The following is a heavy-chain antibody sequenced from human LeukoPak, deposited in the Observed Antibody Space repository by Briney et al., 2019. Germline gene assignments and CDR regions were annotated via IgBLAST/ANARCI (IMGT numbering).Heavy chain of an antibody. J-gene: IGHJ4*02. Sequence: GGSLRLSCVASGFTSSAYTMHWVRQTPGKGLEWVAVISNDGAHIGYRDPVRGRFTISRDISKNTLYLQMNSLRSEDTAVYFCARDRVQIWSYVAIFDYWSQGTLVTVSS. V-gene: IGHV3-30*04. CDR2: ISNDGAHI. CDR1: GFTSSAYT. D-gene: IGHD4/OR15-4a*01. CDR3: ARDRVQIWSYVAIFDY.